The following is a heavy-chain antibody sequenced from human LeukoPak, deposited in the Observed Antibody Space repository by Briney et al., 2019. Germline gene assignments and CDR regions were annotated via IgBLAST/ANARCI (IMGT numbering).Heavy chain of an antibody. CDR2: INPNSGGT. CDR1: GYTFTGYY. Sequence: ASVKVSCKASGYTFTGYYMHWVRPAPGQGREWMGWINPNSGGTNYAQKFQGRVTMTRDTSISTAYMELSRLRSDDTAVYYCARDLTYYYDSSGYYLYYWGQGTLFTVSS. V-gene: IGHV1-2*02. J-gene: IGHJ4*02. CDR3: ARDLTYYYDSSGYYLYY. D-gene: IGHD3-22*01.